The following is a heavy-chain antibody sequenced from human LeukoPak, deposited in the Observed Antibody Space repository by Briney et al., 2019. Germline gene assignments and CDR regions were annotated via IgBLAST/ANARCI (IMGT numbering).Heavy chain of an antibody. Sequence: SETLSLTCTVSGGTISSYYWSWIRQPPGKGLEWIGYIYYSGSTNYNPSLKSRVTITVDTSKNQFSLKLSSVTAADTAVYYCARTGITGTTPSWFDPWGQGTLVTVSS. CDR1: GGTISSYY. CDR3: ARTGITGTTPSWFDP. CDR2: IYYSGST. D-gene: IGHD1-20*01. J-gene: IGHJ5*02. V-gene: IGHV4-59*01.